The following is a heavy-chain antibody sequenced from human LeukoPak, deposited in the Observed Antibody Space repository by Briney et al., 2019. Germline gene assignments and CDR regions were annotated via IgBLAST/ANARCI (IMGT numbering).Heavy chain of an antibody. D-gene: IGHD6-13*01. V-gene: IGHV4-61*02. Sequence: SETLSLTCTVSSDSMSSGSYYWSWVRQPAGKGLEWIGRIYTSGSTKYNPSLKSRVSMSVDTSKNQFSLKLTSVTAADTAVYYCATEYGSSWTYWYFDLWGRGTLVTVS. CDR3: ATEYGSSWTYWYFDL. CDR1: SDSMSSGSYY. CDR2: IYTSGST. J-gene: IGHJ2*01.